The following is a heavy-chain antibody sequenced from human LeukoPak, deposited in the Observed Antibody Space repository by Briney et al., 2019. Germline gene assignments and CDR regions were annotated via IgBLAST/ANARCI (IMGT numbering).Heavy chain of an antibody. V-gene: IGHV3-7*03. D-gene: IGHD3-22*01. CDR1: GFTFSTYW. CDR2: IKRDGSEM. Sequence: GGSLRLSCAASGFTFSTYWMSWVRQAPGKGLEWVANIKRDGSEMNYVDSVKGRFTISRDNAKNSLYLQMNSLRAEDTAEYYCAKRIHYDSSAAYFDYWGQGTVVTVSS. CDR3: AKRIHYDSSAAYFDY. J-gene: IGHJ4*02.